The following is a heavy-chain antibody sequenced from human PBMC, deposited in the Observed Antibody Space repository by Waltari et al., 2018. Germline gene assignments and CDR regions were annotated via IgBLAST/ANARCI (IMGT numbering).Heavy chain of an antibody. J-gene: IGHJ4*02. Sequence: QVQLQESGPGLVKPSETLSLTCTVSGGSISSYYWSWIRQPPGKGLEWIGYIYYRGSTKDNPSLKSRVTISVDTSKNQFSLKLSSVTAADTAVYYCARQLGYYFDYWGQGTLVTVSS. CDR1: GGSISSYY. CDR2: IYYRGST. CDR3: ARQLGYYFDY. V-gene: IGHV4-59*08. D-gene: IGHD3-16*01.